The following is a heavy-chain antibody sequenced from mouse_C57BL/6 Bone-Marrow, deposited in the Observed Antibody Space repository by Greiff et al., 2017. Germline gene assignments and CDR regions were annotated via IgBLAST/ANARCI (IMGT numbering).Heavy chain of an antibody. Sequence: EVKLMESGAELVRPGASVKLSCTASGFNIKDDYMHWVKQRPEQGLEWIGWIDPENGDTEYASKFQGKATITADTSSNTAYLQLSSLTSEDTAVYYCTNYGSLYYFDYWGQGTTLTVSS. CDR3: TNYGSLYYFDY. V-gene: IGHV14-4*01. CDR2: IDPENGDT. D-gene: IGHD1-1*01. J-gene: IGHJ2*01. CDR1: GFNIKDDY.